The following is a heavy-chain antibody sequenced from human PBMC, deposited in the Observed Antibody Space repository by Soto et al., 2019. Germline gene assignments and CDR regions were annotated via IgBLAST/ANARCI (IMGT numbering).Heavy chain of an antibody. CDR3: ARLAVVRGVINGSYGMDV. V-gene: IGHV5-51*01. Sequence: ESLKISCKGSGYSFTSYWIGWVRQMPGKGLEWMGIIYPGDSDTRYSPSFQGQVTISADKSISTAYLQWSSLKASDTAMYYCARLAVVRGVINGSYGMDVWGQGTTVTVSS. D-gene: IGHD3-10*01. CDR1: GYSFTSYW. CDR2: IYPGDSDT. J-gene: IGHJ6*02.